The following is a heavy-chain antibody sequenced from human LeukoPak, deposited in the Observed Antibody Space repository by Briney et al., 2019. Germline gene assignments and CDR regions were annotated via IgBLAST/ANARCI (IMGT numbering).Heavy chain of an antibody. Sequence: GGSLRLSCVASGFTFSSYAMSWVRQALGKGLEWVSAISGSGVTTHYAGSVKGRFSISRDNAKNTVYLQMNSLRAEDTGIYYCARGTSAGGPISPFDFWGQGTVVTVSS. J-gene: IGHJ4*02. CDR3: ARGTSAGGPISPFDF. CDR2: ISGSGVTT. CDR1: GFTFSSYA. D-gene: IGHD6-13*01. V-gene: IGHV3-23*01.